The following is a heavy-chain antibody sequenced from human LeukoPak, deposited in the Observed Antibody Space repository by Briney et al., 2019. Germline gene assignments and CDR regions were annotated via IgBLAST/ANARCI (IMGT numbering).Heavy chain of an antibody. D-gene: IGHD3-3*01. V-gene: IGHV1-18*01. Sequence: ASVKVSCKASGGTFSSYAISWVRQAPGQGLEWMGWISAYSGNTNYAQKLQGRVTMTTDTSTSTAYMELRSLRSDDTAVYYCARAKHSTYDFWSGYYSDYWGQGTLVTVSS. CDR2: ISAYSGNT. CDR3: ARAKHSTYDFWSGYYSDY. J-gene: IGHJ4*02. CDR1: GGTFSSYA.